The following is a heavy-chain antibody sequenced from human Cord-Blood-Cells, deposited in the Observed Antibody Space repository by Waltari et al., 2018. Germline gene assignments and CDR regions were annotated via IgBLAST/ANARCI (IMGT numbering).Heavy chain of an antibody. V-gene: IGHV1-8*03. CDR1: GYTFTLYA. Sequence: QVQLVQSGDEVKKPGASVKVSCKPSGYTFTLYAINWVGTATGQGLEWMGWMNPNSGNTGYAQKFQGRVTITRNTSISTAYMELSSLRSEDTAVYYCARGLGGYDYYYYMDVWGKGTTVTVSS. CDR3: ARGLGGYDYYYYMDV. D-gene: IGHD2-15*01. J-gene: IGHJ6*03. CDR2: MNPNSGNT.